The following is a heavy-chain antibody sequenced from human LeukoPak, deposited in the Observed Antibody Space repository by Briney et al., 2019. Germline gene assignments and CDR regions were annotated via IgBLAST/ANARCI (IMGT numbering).Heavy chain of an antibody. J-gene: IGHJ6*02. V-gene: IGHV3-9*01. CDR1: GFTFDDYA. CDR3: AKDLTDSLYYYGMDV. Sequence: PGWSLRLSCAASGFTFDDYAIHWVRQAPGKGLEWVSGISWNSNRKVYADSVKGRFTISRDNAKNSLYLQMNSLTAEDTALYYCAKDLTDSLYYYGMDVWGQGTTVTVSS. D-gene: IGHD2-15*01. CDR2: ISWNSNRK.